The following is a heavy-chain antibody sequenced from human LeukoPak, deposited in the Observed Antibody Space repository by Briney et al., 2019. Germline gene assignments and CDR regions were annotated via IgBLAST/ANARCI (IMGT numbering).Heavy chain of an antibody. V-gene: IGHV4-39*07. CDR1: GGSISSSSYY. J-gene: IGHJ4*02. CDR3: ARVPILTGYYFGSSIDY. CDR2: IYYSGST. D-gene: IGHD3-9*01. Sequence: PSETLSLTCTVSGGSISSSSYYWGWIRQPPGKGLEWIGSIYYSGSTYYNPSLKSRVTISVDTSKNQFSLKLSSVTAADTAVYYCARVPILTGYYFGSSIDYWGQGTLVTVSS.